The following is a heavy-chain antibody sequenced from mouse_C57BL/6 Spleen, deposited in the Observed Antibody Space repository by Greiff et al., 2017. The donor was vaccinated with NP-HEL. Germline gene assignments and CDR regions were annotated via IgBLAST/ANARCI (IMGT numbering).Heavy chain of an antibody. J-gene: IGHJ2*01. Sequence: DVQLQESGPGLVKPSQSLSLTCSVTGYSITSGYYWNWIRQFPGNKLEWMGYISYDGSNNYNPSLKNRISITRDTSKNQFFLKLNSVTTEDTATYYCARGATGTWDYWGQGTTLTVSS. CDR1: GYSITSGYY. CDR3: ARGATGTWDY. V-gene: IGHV3-6*01. D-gene: IGHD4-1*01. CDR2: ISYDGSN.